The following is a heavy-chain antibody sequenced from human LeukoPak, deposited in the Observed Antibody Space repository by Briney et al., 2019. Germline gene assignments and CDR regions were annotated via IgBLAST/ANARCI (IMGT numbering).Heavy chain of an antibody. D-gene: IGHD6-13*01. CDR1: GGSFSGYY. CDR3: ARGHRGSIAAAGTYYYYYMDV. V-gene: IGHV4-34*01. CDR2: INHSGST. Sequence: SETLSLTCAVYGGSFSGYYWSWIRQPPGKGLEWIGEINHSGSTNYNPSLKSRVTISVDTSKNQFSLKLSSVTAADTAVYYCARGHRGSIAAAGTYYYYYMDVWGKGTTVTVSS. J-gene: IGHJ6*03.